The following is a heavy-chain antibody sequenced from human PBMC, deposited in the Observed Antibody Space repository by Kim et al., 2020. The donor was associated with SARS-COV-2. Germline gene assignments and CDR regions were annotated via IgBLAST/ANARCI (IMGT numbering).Heavy chain of an antibody. J-gene: IGHJ4*02. Sequence: GGSLRLSCAASGFTFSSYAMHWVRQAPGKGLEYVSAISSNGGSTYYEDSVKGRFTISRDNSKNTLYLQMGSLRAEDMAVYYCARGYSYGVVDYWGQGTLVTVSS. CDR1: GFTFSSYA. V-gene: IGHV3-64*02. D-gene: IGHD5-18*01. CDR2: ISSNGGST. CDR3: ARGYSYGVVDY.